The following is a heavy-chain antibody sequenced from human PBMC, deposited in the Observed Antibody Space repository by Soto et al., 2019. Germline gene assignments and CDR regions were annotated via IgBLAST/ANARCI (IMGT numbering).Heavy chain of an antibody. D-gene: IGHD3-9*01. Sequence: SETLSLTCTVSGGSISNSSYLWGWIRQPPGKGLQWIGSVSYSGSTYYNPSLKSRVTISVDTSKNQSSLRLSSVTAADTAVYYCARCCDILTAYSPFDYWGQGTLVTVSS. J-gene: IGHJ4*02. CDR1: GGSISNSSYL. CDR3: ARCCDILTAYSPFDY. V-gene: IGHV4-39*07. CDR2: VSYSGST.